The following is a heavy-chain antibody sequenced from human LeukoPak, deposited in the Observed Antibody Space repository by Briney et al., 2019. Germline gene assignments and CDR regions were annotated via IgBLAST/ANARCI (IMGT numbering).Heavy chain of an antibody. V-gene: IGHV3-9*01. CDR2: ISWNSGSI. Sequence: PGRSLRLSCAASGFTFDDYAMHWVRQAPGKGLEGVSGISWNSGSIGYADSVKGRFTISRDNAKNSLYLQMNSLRAEDTALYYCAKDIRAPIAVAGTLNAFDIWGQGTMVTVSS. D-gene: IGHD6-19*01. CDR3: AKDIRAPIAVAGTLNAFDI. CDR1: GFTFDDYA. J-gene: IGHJ3*02.